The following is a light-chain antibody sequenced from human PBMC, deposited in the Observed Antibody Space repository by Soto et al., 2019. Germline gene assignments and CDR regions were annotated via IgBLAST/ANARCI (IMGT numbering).Light chain of an antibody. CDR2: EDN. Sequence: NFMLTQPHSVSEPPGKTVTISCTGSSGSIASNYVQWYQQRPGSAPTTVIYEDNQRPSGVPDRFSGSIDSSSNSASLTISGLKTEDEADYYCQSYDSSNQRVVFGGGTKLTVL. J-gene: IGLJ2*01. V-gene: IGLV6-57*02. CDR3: QSYDSSNQRVV. CDR1: SGSIASNY.